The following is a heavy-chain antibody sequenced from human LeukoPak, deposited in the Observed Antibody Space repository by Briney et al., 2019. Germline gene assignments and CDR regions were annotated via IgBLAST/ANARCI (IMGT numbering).Heavy chain of an antibody. CDR1: GGSISSGSYY. CDR3: ARELGVVQTPPIYYYYYYMDV. D-gene: IGHD3-3*01. J-gene: IGHJ6*03. CDR2: IYTSGST. V-gene: IGHV4-61*02. Sequence: KPSETLSLTCTVSGGSISSGSYYWSWIRQPAGKRLEWIGRIYTSGSTNYNPSLKSRVTISVDTSKNQFSLKLSSVTAADTAVYSCARELGVVQTPPIYYYYYYMDVWGKGTTVTVSS.